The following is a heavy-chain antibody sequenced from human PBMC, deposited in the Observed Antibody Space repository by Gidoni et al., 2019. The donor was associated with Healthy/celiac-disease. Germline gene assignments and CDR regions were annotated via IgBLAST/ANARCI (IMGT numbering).Heavy chain of an antibody. J-gene: IGHJ1*01. CDR2: ISGSGGST. CDR3: ANPALGAYYYDSS. D-gene: IGHD3-22*01. Sequence: EVQLLESGGGLVQPGGSLSLSCAASGFTFSSYAMSWVRQAPGKGLEWVSAISGSGGSTYYADSVKGRFTISRDNSKNTLYLQMNSLRAEDTAVYYCANPALGAYYYDSSWGQGTLVTVSS. V-gene: IGHV3-23*01. CDR1: GFTFSSYA.